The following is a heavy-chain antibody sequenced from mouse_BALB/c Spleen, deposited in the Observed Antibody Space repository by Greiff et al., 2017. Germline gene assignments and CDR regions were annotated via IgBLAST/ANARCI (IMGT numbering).Heavy chain of an antibody. J-gene: IGHJ3*01. CDR1: GFTFSSYG. CDR2: ISSGGSYT. Sequence: EVQVVESGGDLVKPGGSLKLSCAASGFTFSSYGMSWVRQTPDKRLEWVATISSGGSYTYYPDSVKGRFTISRDNAKNTLYLQMSSLKSEDTAMYYCAREAGSRFAYWGQGTLVTVSA. CDR3: AREAGSRFAY. V-gene: IGHV5-6*01.